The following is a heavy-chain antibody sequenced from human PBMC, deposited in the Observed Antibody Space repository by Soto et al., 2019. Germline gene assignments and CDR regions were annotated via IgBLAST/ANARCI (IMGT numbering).Heavy chain of an antibody. Sequence: SGPTLVNPTETLTLTCTVSGFSLSNARMGVSWIRQPPGKALEWLAHIFSNDEKSYSTSLKSRLTISKDTSKSQVVLTMTNMDPVDTATYYCARTYDSSGYFLNFDYWGQGTLVTVS. CDR1: GFSLSNARMG. V-gene: IGHV2-26*01. J-gene: IGHJ4*02. CDR3: ARTYDSSGYFLNFDY. D-gene: IGHD3-22*01. CDR2: IFSNDEK.